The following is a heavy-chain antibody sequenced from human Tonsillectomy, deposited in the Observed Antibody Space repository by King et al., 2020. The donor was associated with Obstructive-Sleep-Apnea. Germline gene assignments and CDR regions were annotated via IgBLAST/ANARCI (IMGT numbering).Heavy chain of an antibody. J-gene: IGHJ4*02. Sequence: QLVQSGPEVKNPGASVKVSCKASAYTFTSFDINWVRQAPGQGLEWMGWMNPNSGDTGYAQRFQGRVTMTRNTSISTAYMELSSLRSEDTAVYYCARAIGRKTTTLAFWGQGTLVTVSS. CDR3: ARAIGRKTTTLAF. CDR2: MNPNSGDT. V-gene: IGHV1-8*01. D-gene: IGHD1-1*01. CDR1: AYTFTSFD.